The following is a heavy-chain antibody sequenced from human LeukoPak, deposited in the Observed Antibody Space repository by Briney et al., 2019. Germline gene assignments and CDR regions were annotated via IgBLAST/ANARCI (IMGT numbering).Heavy chain of an antibody. CDR1: GVTFTASS. V-gene: IGHV1-58*01. CDR2: IFFSSGDT. D-gene: IGHD1-1*01. CDR3: AADRAPTDPYKWVDP. Sequence: AATLKVTCKASGVTFTASSVSWMRQARGQSPEWIGWIFFSSGDTNYAQKFQERVTITRDTSASTAYMELSSLRPEDTAVYYCAADRAPTDPYKWVDPWGQGTQVIVSS. J-gene: IGHJ5*02.